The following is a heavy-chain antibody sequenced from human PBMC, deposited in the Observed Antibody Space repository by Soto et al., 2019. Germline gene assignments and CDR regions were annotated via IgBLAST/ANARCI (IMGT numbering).Heavy chain of an antibody. CDR2: ISGSGGST. Sequence: GGSLRLSCAASGFTFSSYAMSWVRQAPGKGLEWVSAISGSGGSTYYADSVKGRFTISRDNSKNTLYLQMNSLRAEDTAVYYCANTVYSGYEPYYYYGMDVWGQGTTVTVSS. J-gene: IGHJ6*02. D-gene: IGHD5-12*01. CDR1: GFTFSSYA. CDR3: ANTVYSGYEPYYYYGMDV. V-gene: IGHV3-23*01.